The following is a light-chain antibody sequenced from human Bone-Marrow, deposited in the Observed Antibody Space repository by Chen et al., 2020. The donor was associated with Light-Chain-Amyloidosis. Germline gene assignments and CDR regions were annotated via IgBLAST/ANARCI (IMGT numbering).Light chain of an antibody. J-gene: IGKJ3*01. CDR2: GAS. CDR3: QHYGDSLFT. Sequence: VLTQSPGTLSLSPGERATLSCRVSQSVSSTHLAWYQQKPGQAPRLLIYGASTRGTGIPDRFSGTGSATDFTLTISRVEPEDFAIYYCQHYGDSLFTFGPGTKVDIE. V-gene: IGKV3-20*01. CDR1: QSVSSTH.